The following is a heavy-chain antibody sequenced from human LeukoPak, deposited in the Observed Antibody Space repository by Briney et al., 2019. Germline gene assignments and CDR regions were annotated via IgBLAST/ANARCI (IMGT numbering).Heavy chain of an antibody. CDR3: ARGDTTMVGDAFDI. Sequence: GGSLRLSCAASGFTVSSNYMGWVRQAPGKGLEWVSVIYSGGSTYYADSVKGRFTISRDNSKNTLYLQMNSLRAEDTAVYYCARGDTTMVGDAFDIWGQGTMVTVSS. V-gene: IGHV3-53*01. CDR2: IYSGGST. CDR1: GFTVSSNY. D-gene: IGHD5-18*01. J-gene: IGHJ3*02.